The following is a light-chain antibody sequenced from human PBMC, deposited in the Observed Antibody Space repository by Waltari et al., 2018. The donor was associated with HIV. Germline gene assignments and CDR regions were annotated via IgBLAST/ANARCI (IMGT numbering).Light chain of an antibody. V-gene: IGKV1-39*01. J-gene: IGKJ4*01. CDR2: GAS. Sequence: EIQMTQSPSSLSASRGDRVTITCRASQTIETYLNWYHQKPGKAPNLLIHGASSLQSGVPSRFSGSGSGTQFTLTISSLQPEDCGVYYCQQSYSTPLSFGGGTKV. CDR1: QTIETY. CDR3: QQSYSTPLS.